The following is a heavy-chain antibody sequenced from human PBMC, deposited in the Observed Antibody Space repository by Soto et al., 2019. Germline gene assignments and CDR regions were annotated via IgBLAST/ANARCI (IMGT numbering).Heavy chain of an antibody. Sequence: QVQLQESGPGLVKPSETLSLTCTVSGGSISGYYWSWVRQPPGKGLEWIGYLYHSGITNYNPSFKSRVIISLDTSNQFPLKLSSVSAADTAVYYCARHGEYGRPAERSAPFDPWGQGTLVTVSS. CDR1: GGSISGYY. CDR2: LYHSGIT. D-gene: IGHD3-10*01. J-gene: IGHJ5*02. V-gene: IGHV4-59*08. CDR3: ARHGEYGRPAERSAPFDP.